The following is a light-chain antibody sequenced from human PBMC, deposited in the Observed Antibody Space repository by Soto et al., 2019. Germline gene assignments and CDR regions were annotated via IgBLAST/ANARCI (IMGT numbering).Light chain of an antibody. J-gene: IGKJ5*01. CDR2: AAS. CDR1: QSISSY. CDR3: QQSYRTPIT. V-gene: IGKV1-39*01. Sequence: DIQMTQSPSSLSASVGDRVTITCRASQSISSYLNWYQQKPGKAPKLLIYAASSLQSGVPSRFSGSGSGTDFTLTISSLQHEDFATYYCQQSYRTPITFGQGTRLEIK.